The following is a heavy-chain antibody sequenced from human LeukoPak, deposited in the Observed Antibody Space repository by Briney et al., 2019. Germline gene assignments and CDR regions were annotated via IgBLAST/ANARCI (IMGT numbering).Heavy chain of an antibody. Sequence: GGSLRLSCAASGFTFSNAWMSWVRQAPGKGLEWFGRIKSKTDGGITDYAAPVKGRFTISRDDSKNTLYLQMNSLKTEDTAVYYCTTDYYYDSSGYYPFDYWGQGTLVTVSS. CDR1: GFTFSNAW. D-gene: IGHD3-22*01. J-gene: IGHJ4*02. V-gene: IGHV3-15*01. CDR3: TTDYYYDSSGYYPFDY. CDR2: IKSKTDGGIT.